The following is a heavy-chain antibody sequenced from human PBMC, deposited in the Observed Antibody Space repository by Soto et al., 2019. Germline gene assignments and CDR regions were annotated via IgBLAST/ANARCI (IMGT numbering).Heavy chain of an antibody. CDR2: IYHSGRT. D-gene: IGHD6-19*01. CDR3: ARQRSGWYRNWFDP. J-gene: IGHJ5*02. Sequence: PSETLSLTCTVSGGSISSGGYSWSWIRQPPGKGLEWIGYIYHSGRTYYNPSLKSRVTISVDRSKNQFSLKLSSVTAADTAVYYCARQRSGWYRNWFDPWGQGTLVTVSS. CDR1: GGSISSGGYS. V-gene: IGHV4-30-2*01.